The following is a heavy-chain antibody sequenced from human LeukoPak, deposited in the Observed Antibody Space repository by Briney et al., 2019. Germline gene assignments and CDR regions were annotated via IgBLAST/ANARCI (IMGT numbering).Heavy chain of an antibody. CDR2: ISGSGGST. CDR3: XXXXXXXXXXXYLGGDWFDP. J-gene: IGHJ5*02. Sequence: GGSLRLSCAASGFTFSSYAMSWVRQAPGKGLEWVSAISGSGGSTYYADSVKGRFTISRDNSKNTLYLQMNSLRAEDTAVYYXXXXXXXXXXXXYLGGDWFDPWGQGTLVTVSS. D-gene: IGHD3-16*01. CDR1: GFTFSSYA. V-gene: IGHV3-23*01.